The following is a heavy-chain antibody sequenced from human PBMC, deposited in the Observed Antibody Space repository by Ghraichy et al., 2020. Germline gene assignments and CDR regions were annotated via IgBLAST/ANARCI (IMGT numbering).Heavy chain of an antibody. J-gene: IGHJ4*02. Sequence: SETLSLTCAVSGGSISSGGYSWSWIRQPPGKGLEWIGYIYYSGSTYYNPSLKSRVTISVDTSKNQFSLKLSSVTAADTAVYYCARDRGSDDNWNYNWDYWGQGTLVTVSS. V-gene: IGHV4-30-4*07. CDR2: IYYSGST. CDR1: GGSISSGGYS. CDR3: ARDRGSDDNWNYNWDY. D-gene: IGHD1-7*01.